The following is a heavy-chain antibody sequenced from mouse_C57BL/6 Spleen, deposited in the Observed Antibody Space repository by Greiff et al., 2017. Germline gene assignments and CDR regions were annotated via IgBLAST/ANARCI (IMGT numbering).Heavy chain of an antibody. J-gene: IGHJ3*01. V-gene: IGHV1-80*01. CDR2: IYPGDGDT. CDR3: ARGGAYGSSPWFAY. Sequence: QVQLQQSGAELVKPGASVKISCKASGYAFSSYWMNWVKQRPGKGLEWIGQIYPGDGDTNYNGKFKGKATLTADKSSSTAYMQLSSLTSEDSAVYFCARGGAYGSSPWFAYWGQGTLVTVSA. D-gene: IGHD1-1*01. CDR1: GYAFSSYW.